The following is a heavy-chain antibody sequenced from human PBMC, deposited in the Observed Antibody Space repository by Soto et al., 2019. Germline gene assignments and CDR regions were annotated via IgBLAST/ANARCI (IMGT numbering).Heavy chain of an antibody. J-gene: IGHJ6*02. CDR1: GFTFSSYG. CDR2: ISYDGSNK. V-gene: IGHV3-30*18. D-gene: IGHD3-9*01. CDR3: AKDRYYDILTGPHNSSYYYYGMDV. Sequence: PGGSLRLSCAASGFTFSSYGMHWVRQAPGEGLEWVAVISYDGSNKYYADSVKGRFTISRDNSKNTLYLQMNSLRAEDTAVYYCAKDRYYDILTGPHNSSYYYYGMDVWGQGTTVTVSS.